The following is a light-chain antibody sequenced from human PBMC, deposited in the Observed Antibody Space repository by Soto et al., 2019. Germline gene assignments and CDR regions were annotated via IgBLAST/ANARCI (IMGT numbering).Light chain of an antibody. Sequence: DIQMTQAGSTGSGSVVDIVTSSWRSSQSISIYLNWYQLKPGKAPNLLMYGASYLKSGVPKRFSGSGSGTDFPLTISSLQPEDFAIYYCQQTYTTPEINFRQGTRLEI. V-gene: IGKV1-39*01. J-gene: IGKJ5*01. CDR2: GAS. CDR1: QSISIY. CDR3: QQTYTTPEIN.